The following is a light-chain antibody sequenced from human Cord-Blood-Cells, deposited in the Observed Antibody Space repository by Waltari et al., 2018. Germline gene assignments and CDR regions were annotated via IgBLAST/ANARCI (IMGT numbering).Light chain of an antibody. CDR3: QPYDSGLSGSV. CDR1: SSNIGAGYD. CDR2: GSS. V-gene: IGLV1-40*01. Sequence: QSVLTQPPSVSGAPGQRVTISCTGSSSNIGAGYDVNGYQELPGTAPKLRNYGSSERPGGGPHRCAGTKCRTPASPAMPGLQGEDGVDYCCQPYDSGLSGSVLGGGTKLTVL. J-gene: IGLJ3*02.